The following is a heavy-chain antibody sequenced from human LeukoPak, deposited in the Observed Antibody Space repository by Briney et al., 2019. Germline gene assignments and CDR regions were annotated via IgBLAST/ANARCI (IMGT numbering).Heavy chain of an antibody. CDR3: AAPRQLWPHYGMDV. CDR1: GGTFSIYT. J-gene: IGHJ6*02. D-gene: IGHD5-18*01. V-gene: IGHV1-69*02. Sequence: SAKVSCKASGGTFSIYTISWVRQAPGQGLEWMGRSVPILGIANYAQKCQGRVTITADKSTSTAYMKLSSPRSEDRAVYYCAAPRQLWPHYGMDVWGQGTTVTVSS. CDR2: SVPILGIA.